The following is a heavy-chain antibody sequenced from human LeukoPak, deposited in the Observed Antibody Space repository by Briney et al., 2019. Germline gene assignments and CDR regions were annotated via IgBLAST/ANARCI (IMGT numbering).Heavy chain of an antibody. CDR2: ISSSSRYI. V-gene: IGHV3-21*01. Sequence: NPGGSLRLSCSASGCTFSTYSMNWVRQAPGKGLEWVSSISSSSRYIYYADSVKGRFTISRDNAKNSLYLEMNSLRDEDTAVYYCTRVGVPTIGGPVDYWGQGTLVTVSS. CDR1: GCTFSTYS. J-gene: IGHJ4*02. D-gene: IGHD5-12*01. CDR3: TRVGVPTIGGPVDY.